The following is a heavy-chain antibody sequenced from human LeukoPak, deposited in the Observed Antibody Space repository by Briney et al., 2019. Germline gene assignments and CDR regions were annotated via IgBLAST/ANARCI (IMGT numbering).Heavy chain of an antibody. CDR1: GYTFTGYY. D-gene: IGHD3-16*01. J-gene: IGHJ4*02. Sequence: ASVKVSCKASGYTFTGYYMHWVRQAPGQGLEWMGWINPNSGGINYAQKFQGRVTMTRDTSISTAYMELSSLRSDDTALYYCARDPHSLSANFDYWGQGTLVTVSS. CDR2: INPNSGGI. V-gene: IGHV1-2*02. CDR3: ARDPHSLSANFDY.